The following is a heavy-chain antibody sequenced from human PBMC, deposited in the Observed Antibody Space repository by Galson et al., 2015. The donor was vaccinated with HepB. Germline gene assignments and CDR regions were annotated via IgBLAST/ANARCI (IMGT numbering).Heavy chain of an antibody. Sequence: SVKVSCKASGYTFVDYVIHWVRQAPGQGLEWMGWISPDNGDTKYSQEFQGRVTITRDTSASTAYMELSSLTSEDTAVYYCARTFDTYYMDVWGTGATVTVSS. J-gene: IGHJ6*03. CDR1: GYTFVDYV. CDR2: ISPDNGDT. CDR3: ARTFDTYYMDV. V-gene: IGHV1-3*01.